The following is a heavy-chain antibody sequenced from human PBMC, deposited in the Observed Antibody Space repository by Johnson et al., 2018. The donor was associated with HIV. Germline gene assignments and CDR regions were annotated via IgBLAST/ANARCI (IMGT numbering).Heavy chain of an antibody. CDR3: ARDKGGGSDAFDI. CDR2: ISGSGGST. J-gene: IGHJ3*02. Sequence: VQLVESGGGLVQPGGSLRLSCAASGFTFSNAWMSWVRQAPGKGLEWVSAISGSGGSTYYADSVKGRFTISRDNSKNTLYLQMNSLRAEDTAVYYCARDKGGGSDAFDIWGQGTMVTVSS. D-gene: IGHD2-15*01. V-gene: IGHV3-23*04. CDR1: GFTFSNAW.